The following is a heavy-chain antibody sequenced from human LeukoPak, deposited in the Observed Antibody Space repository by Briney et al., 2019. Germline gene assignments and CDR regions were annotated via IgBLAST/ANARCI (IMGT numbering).Heavy chain of an antibody. J-gene: IGHJ6*03. D-gene: IGHD3-10*01. Sequence: ASVKVSCKASGYTFTSYYIHWVRQAPGQGLEWMGWIDPNSGATNYAQSFQDRVTMTRDTSIATAYMELFSLRSDDTAVYYCARGPPGDYGSGRLSYMDVWGKGTTVTVS. CDR1: GYTFTSYY. CDR2: IDPNSGAT. V-gene: IGHV1-2*02. CDR3: ARGPPGDYGSGRLSYMDV.